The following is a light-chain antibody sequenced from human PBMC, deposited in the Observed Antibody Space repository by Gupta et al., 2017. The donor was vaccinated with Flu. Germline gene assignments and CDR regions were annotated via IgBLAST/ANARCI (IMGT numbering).Light chain of an antibody. CDR1: QSVSTSF. CDR2: GAS. CDR3: QQYGSSSGLT. V-gene: IGKV3-20*01. J-gene: IGKJ4*01. Sequence: TQSLSPGERATLSCRASQSVSTSFLAWYQQSPGQAPRLLIYGASNRTIGIPDRFSGGGSGTDFTLTISRLEPEDFAVYYCQQYGSSSGLTFGGGTRLEIK.